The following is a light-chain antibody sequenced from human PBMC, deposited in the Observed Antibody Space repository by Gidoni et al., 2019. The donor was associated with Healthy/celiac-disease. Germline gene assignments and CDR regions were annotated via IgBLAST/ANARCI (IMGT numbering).Light chain of an antibody. J-gene: IGKJ4*01. Sequence: EIVLTQSPATLSLSPGERATLACRASQRVSSYLAWYQQKPGQAPRRLIYDASNRATGIPARFSGSGSGTDFTLTISSLEPEDFAVYYCQQRSNLLTFGGGTKVEIK. CDR3: QQRSNLLT. V-gene: IGKV3-11*01. CDR1: QRVSSY. CDR2: DAS.